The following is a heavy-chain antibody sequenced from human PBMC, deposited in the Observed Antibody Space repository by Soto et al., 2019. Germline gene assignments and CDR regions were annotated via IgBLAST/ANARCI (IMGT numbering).Heavy chain of an antibody. CDR1: GYTFTSYG. J-gene: IGHJ6*02. V-gene: IGHV1-18*04. CDR3: ARVVGCSGGSCPGGYYYGMDV. CDR2: ISAYNGNT. D-gene: IGHD2-15*01. Sequence: ASVKVSCKASGYTFTSYGISWVRQAPGQGLEWMGWISAYNGNTNYAQKLQGRVTMTTDTSTSTAYMELRSLRSDDTAVYYCARVVGCSGGSCPGGYYYGMDVWGQGTTVTV.